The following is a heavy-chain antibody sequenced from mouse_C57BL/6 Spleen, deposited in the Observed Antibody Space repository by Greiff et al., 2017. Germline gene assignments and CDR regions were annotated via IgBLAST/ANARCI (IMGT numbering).Heavy chain of an antibody. V-gene: IGHV1-15*01. CDR3: TRRGYGSSTYYYAMDY. J-gene: IGHJ4*01. D-gene: IGHD1-1*01. CDR2: IDPETGGT. Sequence: QVQLQQSGAELVRPGASVTLSCTASGYTFTAYEMHWVKQTPVHGLEWIGAIDPETGGTADNQTFKGKAILTADKSSSTAYMELRSLTSEDSAVYYCTRRGYGSSTYYYAMDYWGQGTSVTVSA. CDR1: GYTFTAYE.